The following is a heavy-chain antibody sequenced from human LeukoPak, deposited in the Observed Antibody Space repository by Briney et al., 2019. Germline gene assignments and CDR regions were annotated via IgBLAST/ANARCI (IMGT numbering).Heavy chain of an antibody. CDR1: GYTFTGYY. Sequence: ASVKVSCKASGYTFTGYYMHWVRQAPGRGLEWMGWINPNSGGTNYAQKFQGRVTMTRDTSISTACMELSRLRSDDTAVYYCARGGDIVVVPAARNWFDPWGQGTLVTVSS. J-gene: IGHJ5*02. CDR2: INPNSGGT. V-gene: IGHV1-2*02. D-gene: IGHD2-2*01. CDR3: ARGGDIVVVPAARNWFDP.